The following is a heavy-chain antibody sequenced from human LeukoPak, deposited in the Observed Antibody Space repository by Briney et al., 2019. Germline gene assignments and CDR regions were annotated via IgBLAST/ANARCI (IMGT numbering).Heavy chain of an antibody. Sequence: SETLSLTCSVSGGSISSGSCHWGWIRQPPGKGLEWIGSIYYSGIIYYNPSLKSRVTISIDTSRNQFSLKLSSVTAADTAVHYCARLEGVTQGRDIWGQGTMVTVSS. CDR2: IYYSGII. D-gene: IGHD3-3*01. CDR1: GGSISSGSCH. J-gene: IGHJ3*02. CDR3: ARLEGVTQGRDI. V-gene: IGHV4-39*01.